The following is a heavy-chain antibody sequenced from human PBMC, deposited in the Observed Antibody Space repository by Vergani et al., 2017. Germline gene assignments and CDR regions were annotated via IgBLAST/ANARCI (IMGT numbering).Heavy chain of an antibody. D-gene: IGHD1-26*01. CDR3: ARGIVGGLEFDN. V-gene: IGHV3-48*01. CDR2: ISGVGDTI. J-gene: IGHJ4*02. Sequence: EVRLAESGGGLVQPGGSLRLSCAVSGFTFTCYSMNWVRQAPGKGLEWVSYISGVGDTINYADSVKGRFTISRDNSLHLQMNSLRVEDTAVYYCARGIVGGLEFDNWGQGTLVTVSS. CDR1: GFTFTCYS.